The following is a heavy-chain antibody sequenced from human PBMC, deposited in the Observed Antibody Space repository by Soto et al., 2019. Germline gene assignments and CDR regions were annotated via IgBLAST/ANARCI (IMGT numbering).Heavy chain of an antibody. D-gene: IGHD2-15*01. J-gene: IGHJ3*02. Sequence: GASVKVSCKASGYTFTSYAMHWVRQAPGQRLEWMGWINAGNGNTKYSQKFQGRVTITRDTSASTAYMELSSLRSEDTAVYYCARSPKAAASAFDIWGQGTMVTVSS. V-gene: IGHV1-3*01. CDR3: ARSPKAAASAFDI. CDR1: GYTFTSYA. CDR2: INAGNGNT.